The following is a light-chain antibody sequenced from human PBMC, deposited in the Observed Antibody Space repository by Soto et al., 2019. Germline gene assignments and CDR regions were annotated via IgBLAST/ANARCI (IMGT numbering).Light chain of an antibody. J-gene: IGKJ5*01. CDR1: QSVSSY. Sequence: EIVLTQCPAILSLSPGERATLSCRASQSVSSYLAWYQQKPGQAPRLLIYDASNRATGIPARFSGSGSGTDFTLTISSLEPEDFAVYYCQQRSNWPPITFGQGTRLQIK. CDR2: DAS. V-gene: IGKV3-11*01. CDR3: QQRSNWPPIT.